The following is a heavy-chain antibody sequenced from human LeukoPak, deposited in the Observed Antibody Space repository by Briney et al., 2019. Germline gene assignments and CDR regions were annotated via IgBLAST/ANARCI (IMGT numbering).Heavy chain of an antibody. CDR1: GGSFSGYY. D-gene: IGHD1-26*01. CDR2: VSHSGST. V-gene: IGHV4-34*01. Sequence: TASETLSLTCAVYGGSFSGYYWSWIRQPPGKGLEWIGEVSHSGSTNYNPSLKSRVTISIDTSKNQFSLKLSSVAAADTAVYYCAGLYSRFYYYYMDVWGKGTTVTVSS. J-gene: IGHJ6*03. CDR3: AGLYSRFYYYYMDV.